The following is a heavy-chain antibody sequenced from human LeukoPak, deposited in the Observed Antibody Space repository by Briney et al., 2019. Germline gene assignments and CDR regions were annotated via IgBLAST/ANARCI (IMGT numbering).Heavy chain of an antibody. CDR3: ARTQVGWLRFAFDI. Sequence: GGSLRLSCEASRFTFSSYWMSWVRQAPGKGLEWVANIKQDGSEKYYVDSVKGRFTISRDNAKNSLYLQMNSLRAEDTAVYYCARTQVGWLRFAFDIWGQGTVVTVSS. CDR1: RFTFSSYW. V-gene: IGHV3-7*05. J-gene: IGHJ3*02. CDR2: IKQDGSEK. D-gene: IGHD5-12*01.